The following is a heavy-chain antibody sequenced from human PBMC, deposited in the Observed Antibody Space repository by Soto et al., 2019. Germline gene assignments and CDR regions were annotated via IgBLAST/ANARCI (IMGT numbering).Heavy chain of an antibody. CDR2: ISGSGGST. V-gene: IGHV3-23*01. Sequence: GGSLRLSCAASGFTFSSYSMSWVRQAPGKGLEWVSAISGSGGSTYYADSVKGRFTIPRDNSKNTLYLQMNRLRAEDTAVYYCAKGGGPIPYYYGMDVWGQGTTVTVSS. J-gene: IGHJ6*02. D-gene: IGHD2-15*01. CDR1: GFTFSSYS. CDR3: AKGGGPIPYYYGMDV.